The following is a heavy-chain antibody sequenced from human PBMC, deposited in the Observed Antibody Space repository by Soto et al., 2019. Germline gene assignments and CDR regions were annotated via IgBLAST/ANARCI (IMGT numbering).Heavy chain of an antibody. CDR2: INPSGGST. D-gene: IGHD3-10*01. J-gene: IGHJ6*02. V-gene: IGHV1-46*01. CDR3: ARVGGWSGELYYYYGMDV. Sequence: ASVKVSCKASGYTFTSYYMHWVRQAPGQGLEWMGIINPSGGSTSYAQKFQGRVTMTRDTSTSTVYMELSSLRSEDTAVYYCARVGGWSGELYYYYGMDVWGQGTTVTVSS. CDR1: GYTFTSYY.